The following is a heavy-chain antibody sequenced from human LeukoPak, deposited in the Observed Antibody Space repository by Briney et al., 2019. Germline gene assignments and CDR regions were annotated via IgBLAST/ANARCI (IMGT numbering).Heavy chain of an antibody. J-gene: IGHJ6*03. D-gene: IGHD4-17*01. CDR1: GFTFSSYA. CDR3: AKLGYGDYGYYYYYMDV. Sequence: PGGSLRLSRAASGFTFSSYAMGWVRQAPGKGLEWVSAISRSTRTTYYADSVKGRFTTSRDDSKNTLYLQMNSLRAEDTAVYYCAKLGYGDYGYYYYYMDVWGKGTTVTVSS. V-gene: IGHV3-23*01. CDR2: ISRSTRTT.